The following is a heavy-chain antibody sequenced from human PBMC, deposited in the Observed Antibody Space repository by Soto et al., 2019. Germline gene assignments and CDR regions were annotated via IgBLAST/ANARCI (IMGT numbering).Heavy chain of an antibody. CDR3: ASGRFLEWLLYPNYYYYYGMDV. V-gene: IGHV4-34*01. CDR1: GGSFSAYY. J-gene: IGHJ6*02. CDR2: INHSGST. Sequence: SETLSLTCAVYGGSFSAYYWSWIRQPPGKGLEWIGEINHSGSTNYNPSLKSRVTISVDTSKNQFSLRMSSVTAADTAVYYCASGRFLEWLLYPNYYYYYGMDVWDQGTTVTVSS. D-gene: IGHD3-3*01.